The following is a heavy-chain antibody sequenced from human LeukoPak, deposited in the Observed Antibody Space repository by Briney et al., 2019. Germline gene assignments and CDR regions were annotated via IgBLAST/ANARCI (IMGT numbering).Heavy chain of an antibody. CDR3: ARDGYDFWSGYPAVFAAGYGMDV. Sequence: SETLSPTCTVSGGSISSYYWSWIRQPAGKGLEWIGRIYTSGSTNYNPSLKSRVTMSVDTSKNQFSLKLSSVTAADTAVYYCARDGYDFWSGYPAVFAAGYGMDVWGQGTTVTVSS. CDR1: GGSISSYY. V-gene: IGHV4-4*07. J-gene: IGHJ6*02. CDR2: IYTSGST. D-gene: IGHD3-3*01.